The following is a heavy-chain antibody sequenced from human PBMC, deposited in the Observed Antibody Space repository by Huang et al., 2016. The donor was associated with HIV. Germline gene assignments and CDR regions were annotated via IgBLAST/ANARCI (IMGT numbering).Heavy chain of an antibody. J-gene: IGHJ6*03. CDR1: GGSIRSSDYH. CDR2: IYYKGCT. CDR3: ARHREGPVAYYSGWGSHLNYMDV. Sequence: QLLLQESGPGLVKPSEALALTCAVSGGSIRSSDYHWGWIRQPPGKGLEWIGSIYYKGCTHYVPSLRSGVTIAVDTSKNLFFLNLTSMTAADTAVYYCARHREGPVAYYSGWGSHLNYMDVWGRGRTVVVSS. V-gene: IGHV4-39*01. D-gene: IGHD3-10*01.